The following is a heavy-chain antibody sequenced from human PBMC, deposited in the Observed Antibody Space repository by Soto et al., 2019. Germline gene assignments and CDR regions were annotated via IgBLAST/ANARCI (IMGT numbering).Heavy chain of an antibody. CDR2: INPNSGGT. J-gene: IGHJ5*02. CDR1: GYTFTCYY. D-gene: IGHD1-1*01. Sequence: ASVKVSCKASGYTFTCYYMHWVRQAPGQGLEWMGWINPNSGGTNYAQKFQGWVTMTRDTSISTAYMELSRLRSDDTAVYYCARGSGRGYANWFDPWGQGTLVTVSS. CDR3: ARGSGRGYANWFDP. V-gene: IGHV1-2*04.